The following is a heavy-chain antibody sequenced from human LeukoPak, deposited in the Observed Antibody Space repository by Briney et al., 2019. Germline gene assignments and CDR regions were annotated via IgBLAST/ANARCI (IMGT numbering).Heavy chain of an antibody. CDR1: GYTFTSYG. CDR3: ARGPSRIADPGYFDY. V-gene: IGHV1-18*01. Sequence: ASVKVSCKASGYTFTSYGISWVRQAPGQGLEWMGWMSAYNGNTNYAQKLQGRVTMTTDTSTSTAYMELRSLRSDDTAVYYCARGPSRIADPGYFDYWGQGTLVTVSS. CDR2: MSAYNGNT. J-gene: IGHJ4*02. D-gene: IGHD6-6*01.